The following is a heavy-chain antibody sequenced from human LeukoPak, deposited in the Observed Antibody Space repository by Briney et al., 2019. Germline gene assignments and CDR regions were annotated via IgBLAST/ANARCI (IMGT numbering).Heavy chain of an antibody. CDR1: GGPISTTSHY. Sequence: SETLSLTCTVSGGPISTTSHYWGWIRQPPGKGLEWIGSTFYTGSAYYNPSLKSRVTISVDTSKNQFSLTLSSVSAADTAVYYCARRKDYWSGFINFWGQGTLVTVSS. V-gene: IGHV4-39*01. CDR3: ARRKDYWSGFINF. D-gene: IGHD3-3*01. J-gene: IGHJ4*02. CDR2: TFYTGSA.